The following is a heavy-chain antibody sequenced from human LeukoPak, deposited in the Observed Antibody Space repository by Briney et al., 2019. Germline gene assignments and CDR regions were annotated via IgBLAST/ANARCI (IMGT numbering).Heavy chain of an antibody. V-gene: IGHV1-2*02. CDR1: GYTFTGYY. D-gene: IGHD4-17*01. CDR2: INPNSGGT. Sequence: ASVKVSCKASGYTFTGYYMHWVRQAPGQGLEWMGWINPNSGGTNYAQKFQGRVTMTRDTSISTAYMELSRLRSDDTAVYYCARDPHSDYGDYAGDYWGQGTLVTVSS. J-gene: IGHJ4*02. CDR3: ARDPHSDYGDYAGDY.